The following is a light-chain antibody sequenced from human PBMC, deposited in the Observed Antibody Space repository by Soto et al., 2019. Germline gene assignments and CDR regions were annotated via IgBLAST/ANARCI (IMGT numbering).Light chain of an antibody. CDR3: QSYDSSLSGYV. V-gene: IGLV1-40*01. J-gene: IGLJ1*01. CDR1: SSNIGAGYE. Sequence: QSALTQPPSVSAAPGQRVTISCTGCSSNIGAGYEAHWYQQVPGTAPKLLIYENNNRPSGVPDRFSGSKSGTSASLAITGLQAEDEAEYYCQSYDSSLSGYVFGTGTKVTVL. CDR2: ENN.